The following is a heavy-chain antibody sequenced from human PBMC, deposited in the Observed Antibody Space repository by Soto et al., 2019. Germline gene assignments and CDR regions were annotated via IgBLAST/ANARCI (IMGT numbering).Heavy chain of an antibody. J-gene: IGHJ6*02. CDR2: IYPGDSDT. D-gene: IGHD3-22*01. CDR3: ARQPIYYYDSSGYYLGPYYYYGMDV. CDR1: GYSFTSYW. Sequence: RGESLKISCKGSGYSFTSYWIGWVRQMPGKGLEWMGIIYPGDSDTRYSPSFQGQVTISADKSISTAYLQWSSLKASDTAMYYCARQPIYYYDSSGYYLGPYYYYGMDVWGQGTTVTVSS. V-gene: IGHV5-51*01.